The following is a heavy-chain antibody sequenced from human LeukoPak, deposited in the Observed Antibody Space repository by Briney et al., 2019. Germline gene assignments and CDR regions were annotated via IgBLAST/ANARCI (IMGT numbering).Heavy chain of an antibody. D-gene: IGHD4-23*01. CDR1: GFTFISYN. CDR3: ARAESRWYGHY. J-gene: IGHJ4*02. Sequence: GGSLRLSSAASGFTFISYNMNWVRQAPGKGLEWVSSITSSSTYIYYADSVRGRFTISRDNAKNSLYLQMNSLRAEDTAVYYCARAESRWYGHYWGQGTLVTVSS. V-gene: IGHV3-21*01. CDR2: ITSSSTYI.